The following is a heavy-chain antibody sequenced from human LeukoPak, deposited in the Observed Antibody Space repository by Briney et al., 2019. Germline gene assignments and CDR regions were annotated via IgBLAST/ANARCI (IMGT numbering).Heavy chain of an antibody. Sequence: GGSLRLSCTTSGFTFGDYAMSWLRQAPGKGLEWVSRISGSGSSTSYADSVKGRFTISRDNSKNTLYLQMNSLRAEDTAVYYCAKENRWEWGQGTLVTVSS. V-gene: IGHV3-23*01. D-gene: IGHD1-14*01. CDR3: AKENRWE. J-gene: IGHJ4*02. CDR2: ISGSGSST. CDR1: GFTFGDYA.